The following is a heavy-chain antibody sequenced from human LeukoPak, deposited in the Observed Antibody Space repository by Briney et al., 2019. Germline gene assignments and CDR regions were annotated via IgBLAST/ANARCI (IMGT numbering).Heavy chain of an antibody. CDR2: ISAHNGNT. CDR3: SRDVEYSYGFYAIHWFDP. D-gene: IGHD5-18*01. CDR1: GYTFTSYG. V-gene: IGHV1-18*01. J-gene: IGHJ5*02. Sequence: ASVKVSCKASGYTFTSYGISWVRQAPGQGLEWMGWISAHNGNTNYAQKLQGRVTMTTDTSTSTAYMELRSLRSDDTAGYYCSRDVEYSYGFYAIHWFDPWGQGTLVTVSS.